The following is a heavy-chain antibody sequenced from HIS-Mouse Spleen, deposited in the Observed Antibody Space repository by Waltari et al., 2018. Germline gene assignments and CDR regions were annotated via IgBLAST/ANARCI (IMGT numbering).Heavy chain of an antibody. CDR2: ILPIFGKA. J-gene: IGHJ5*02. CDR3: AGNIVATIGWFDP. CDR1: GGTFSSYA. D-gene: IGHD5-12*01. V-gene: IGHV1-69*01. Sequence: QVQLVQSGAEVKKPGSSVKVSCKASGGTFSSYAISWVRQAPGQGLEWMEGILPIFGKANYAQKFQGRVTITADESTSTAYMELSSLRSEDTAVYYCAGNIVATIGWFDPWGQGTLVTVSS.